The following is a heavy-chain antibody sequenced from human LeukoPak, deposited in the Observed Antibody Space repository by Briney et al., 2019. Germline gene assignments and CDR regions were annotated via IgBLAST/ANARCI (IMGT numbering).Heavy chain of an antibody. CDR1: GGSISGYY. CDR2: IHYSGRA. V-gene: IGHV4-59*12. CDR3: ARLGLYTSSWYRFYYFDY. Sequence: PSETLSLTCSVSGGSISGYYWTWVRQPPGKGLEWVGQIHYSGRADYNPSLKSRITMSVDTSKNQFSLKLSSVTAADTAVYYCARLGLYTSSWYRFYYFDYWGQGTLVTVSS. D-gene: IGHD6-13*01. J-gene: IGHJ4*02.